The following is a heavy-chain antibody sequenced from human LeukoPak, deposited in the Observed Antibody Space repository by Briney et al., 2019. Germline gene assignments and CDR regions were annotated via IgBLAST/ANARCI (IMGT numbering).Heavy chain of an antibody. CDR3: VRDNGDYYFDY. CDR1: GGSISSSNYY. D-gene: IGHD4-17*01. V-gene: IGHV4-39*01. Sequence: SETLSLTCTVSGGSISSSNYYWGWIRQPPGKGLEWIGSIYSVGSTYYNPSLKSRVTISVDTSKNQFSLKLNSVTAADTAVHYCVRDNGDYYFDYWGQGTLVTVSS. J-gene: IGHJ4*02. CDR2: IYSVGST.